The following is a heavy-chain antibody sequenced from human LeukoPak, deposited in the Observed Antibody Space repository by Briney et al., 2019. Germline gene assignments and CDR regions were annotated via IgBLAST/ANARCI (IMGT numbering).Heavy chain of an antibody. V-gene: IGHV3-74*01. Sequence: GGSLRLSCAASGFTFSRYWMHWVSHAPGKWMLWVSRINSDGSSTYYADSVKGRFTTSRDNAKNALHLQMNSMTAEDTAVYYCVLDLFSSFAFDIWGQGTMVTVSS. D-gene: IGHD3/OR15-3a*01. CDR2: INSDGSST. CDR1: GFTFSRYW. J-gene: IGHJ3*02. CDR3: VLDLFSSFAFDI.